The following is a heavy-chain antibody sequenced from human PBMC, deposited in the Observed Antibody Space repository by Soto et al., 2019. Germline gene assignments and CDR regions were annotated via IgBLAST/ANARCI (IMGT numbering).Heavy chain of an antibody. CDR1: GFTFSSYW. V-gene: IGHV3-7*01. CDR2: IKQDASEK. D-gene: IGHD6-19*01. J-gene: IGHJ4*01. CDR3: ARVAYGNGWIFDY. Sequence: GSLRLSCAASGFTFSSYWMSWVRQAPGKGLEWVANIKQDASEKYYVDSVKGRFTLSRDNAKNSLQLQMSSLRAEDTAIYFCARVAYGNGWIFDYWGQGTLVTVSS.